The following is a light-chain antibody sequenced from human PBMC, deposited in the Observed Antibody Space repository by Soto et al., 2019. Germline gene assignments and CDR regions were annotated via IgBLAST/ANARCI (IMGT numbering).Light chain of an antibody. Sequence: DIQMTQSPSSLSASVGHRVTITCRASQNIKSYLNWYQQKPGKAPKLLISAALHLQRGVPSRFSARGYATDFTLTINTLQPEDFATYYCQQTHTTPTSFGQGTMV. CDR3: QQTHTTPTS. V-gene: IGKV1-39*01. J-gene: IGKJ2*01. CDR2: AAL. CDR1: QNIKSY.